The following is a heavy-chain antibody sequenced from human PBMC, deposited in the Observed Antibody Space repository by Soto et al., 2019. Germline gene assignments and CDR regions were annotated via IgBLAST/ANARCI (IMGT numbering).Heavy chain of an antibody. CDR1: GFTFDDYA. D-gene: IGHD3-10*01. J-gene: IGHJ4*02. CDR2: ISWNSGRI. V-gene: IGHV3-9*01. CDR3: AKEGSSEAAPFDY. Sequence: EVQLVESGGGFVQPGRSLRLSCAASGFTFDDYAMHWVRQAPGKGLEWVSGISWNSGRIGYADSVKGRFTISRENAKNSLYLQMNSLRAEETALYYCAKEGSSEAAPFDYWGQGTLVTVSS.